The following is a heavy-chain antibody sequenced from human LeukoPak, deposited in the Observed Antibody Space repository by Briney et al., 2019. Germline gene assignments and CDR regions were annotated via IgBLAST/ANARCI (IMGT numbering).Heavy chain of an antibody. D-gene: IGHD3-3*01. J-gene: IGHJ4*02. CDR3: ARLGPYYDFWSGYLPVDF. Sequence: PSETLSLTCSVSGGAVGSSSFCGGWVRKPPGKGLDWIGNVCYSGATYYHRSLKSRVTISVVKSENQFSIGLSSVSADDRAVYYCARLGPYYDFWSGYLPVDFWGQGTLVTVSS. CDR2: VCYSGAT. CDR1: GGAVGSSSFC. V-gene: IGHV4-39*01.